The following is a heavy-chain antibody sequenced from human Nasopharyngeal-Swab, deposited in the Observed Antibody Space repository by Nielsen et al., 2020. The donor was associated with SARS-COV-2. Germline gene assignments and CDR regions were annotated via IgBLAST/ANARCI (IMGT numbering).Heavy chain of an antibody. CDR1: GFTFSSYS. D-gene: IGHD6-19*01. CDR2: ISSSSSTI. Sequence: GESLKISCAASGFTFSSYSMNWVRQAPGKGLEWVSYISSSSSTIYYADSLKGRFTISRDNAKNSLYLQMNSLRAENTAVYYCASDHGGGTIAEALGPFYYYYMDVWGKGTTVTVSS. CDR3: ASDHGGGTIAEALGPFYYYYMDV. V-gene: IGHV3-48*01. J-gene: IGHJ6*03.